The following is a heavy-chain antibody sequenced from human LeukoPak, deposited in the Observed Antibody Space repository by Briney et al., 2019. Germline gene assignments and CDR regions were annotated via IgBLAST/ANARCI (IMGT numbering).Heavy chain of an antibody. CDR1: VGSISYYY. V-gene: IGHV4-59*01. J-gene: IGHJ6*02. CDR2: IYYSGST. Sequence: SETLSLTRTVSVGSISYYYWNWIRQPAGKGLDGIGYIYYSGSTTYNPSLKSRVTMSVHTTKNQCSLKLTSVTAADTAVYYCARGDLCSSTNCYLRSIDVWGQGTPVTVSS. D-gene: IGHD2-2*01. CDR3: ARGDLCSSTNCYLRSIDV.